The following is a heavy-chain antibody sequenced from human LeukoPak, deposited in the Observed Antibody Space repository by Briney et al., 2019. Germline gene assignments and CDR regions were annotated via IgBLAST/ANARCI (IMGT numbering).Heavy chain of an antibody. CDR2: IYYSGST. D-gene: IGHD2-21*01. Sequence: SDTLSLLCTVSGGSINNYYWTWIRQPPGKGLEWIGYIYYSGSTNYNPSRKSRHSISVDMSKNQFSLKLSSATAPDTAVYFCGGFLESGEQYFGMLVWGQGPAVTVST. J-gene: IGHJ6*01. CDR3: GGFLESGEQYFGMLV. CDR1: GGSINNYY. V-gene: IGHV4-59*03.